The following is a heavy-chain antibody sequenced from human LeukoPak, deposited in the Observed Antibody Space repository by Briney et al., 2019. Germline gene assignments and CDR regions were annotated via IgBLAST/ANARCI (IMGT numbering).Heavy chain of an antibody. J-gene: IGHJ4*02. CDR1: GGSISSSTYY. Sequence: PSETLSLTCTVSGGSISSSTYYWGWIRQPPGKGLEWIGSIHYSGTTHYNPSLKSRVTISVDTSKNQFSLKLSSVTAADTAVYYCARHLGTEYYFDYWGQGTLVTVSS. CDR3: ARHLGTEYYFDY. CDR2: IHYSGTT. D-gene: IGHD1-1*01. V-gene: IGHV4-39*01.